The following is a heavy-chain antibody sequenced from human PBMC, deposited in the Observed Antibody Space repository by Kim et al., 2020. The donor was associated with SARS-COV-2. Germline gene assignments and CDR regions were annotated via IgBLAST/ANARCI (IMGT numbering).Heavy chain of an antibody. J-gene: IGHJ6*02. CDR3: ARRGSGSYYGMDV. D-gene: IGHD3-10*01. Sequence: YNPSLKRRVTISVDTSKNQFSLKLSSVTAADTAVYYCARRGSGSYYGMDVWGQGTTVTVSS. V-gene: IGHV4-34*01.